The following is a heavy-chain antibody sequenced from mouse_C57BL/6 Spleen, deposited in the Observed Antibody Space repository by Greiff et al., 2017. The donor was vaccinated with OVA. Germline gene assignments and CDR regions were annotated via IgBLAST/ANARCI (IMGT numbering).Heavy chain of an antibody. D-gene: IGHD2-4*01. J-gene: IGHJ4*01. CDR2: ISSGSSTI. CDR1: GFTFSDYG. V-gene: IGHV5-17*01. Sequence: EVKLVESGGGLVKPGGSLKLSCAASGFTFSDYGMHWVRQAPEKGLEWVAYISSGSSTIYYADTVKGRFTISRDNAKHTLFLQMTSLRSEDTAMYYCARRVYYDYGEAMDYWGQGTSVTVSS. CDR3: ARRVYYDYGEAMDY.